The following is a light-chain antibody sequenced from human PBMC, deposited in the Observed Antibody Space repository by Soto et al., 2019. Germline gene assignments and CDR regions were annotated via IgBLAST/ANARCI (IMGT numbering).Light chain of an antibody. CDR3: HQSFDIRRT. J-gene: IGKJ2*01. CDR2: SAS. V-gene: IGKV1-39*01. Sequence: DIQVTQSPSSLSASVGDRVTITCRASRNIWEHLNGYQQKPGKDPKLRIYSASTLQGGVPSRFSGIGSGTDFTLTISSLYPEDSATYYCHQSFDIRRTFGQGTKVDIK. CDR1: RNIWEH.